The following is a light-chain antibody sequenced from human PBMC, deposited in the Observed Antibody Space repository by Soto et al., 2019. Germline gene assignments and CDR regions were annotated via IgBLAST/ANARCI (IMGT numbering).Light chain of an antibody. J-gene: IGKJ1*01. Sequence: DMHMTQSPSSLSAAFGDRATITSRASQSISRHLNWYQQKPGKAPKLLIYGASSLQSGVPSRISGSGSGTDFTLSISSLQPDDFATYYCQQYNNYWTFGQGTKVDI. CDR2: GAS. V-gene: IGKV1-39*01. CDR3: QQYNNYWT. CDR1: QSISRH.